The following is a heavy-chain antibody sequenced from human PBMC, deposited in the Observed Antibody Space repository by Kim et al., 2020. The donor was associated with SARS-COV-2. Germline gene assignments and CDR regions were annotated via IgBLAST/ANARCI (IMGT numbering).Heavy chain of an antibody. CDR2: IYNSGST. CDR3: AKDVGLRGWFDP. V-gene: IGHV4-59*02. D-gene: IGHD4-17*01. Sequence: SETLSLTCTVSGCSVSIYYWSWIRQPPGKGPEWIGYIYNSGSTTYNPSLKSRVTISLDTSKNQFSLKLSSVTAADTAVYYCAKDVGLRGWFDPWGQGTLVTVSS. CDR1: GCSVSIYY. J-gene: IGHJ5*02.